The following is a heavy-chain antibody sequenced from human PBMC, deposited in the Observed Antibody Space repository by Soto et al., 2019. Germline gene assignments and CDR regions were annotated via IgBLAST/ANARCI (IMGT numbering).Heavy chain of an antibody. V-gene: IGHV4-34*01. CDR3: ARGSGVADYVWGSYRSVPFSRYDY. CDR2: INHSGST. CDR1: GGSFSGYY. D-gene: IGHD3-16*02. J-gene: IGHJ4*02. Sequence: QVQLQQWGAGLLKPSETLSLTCAVYGGSFSGYYWSWIRQPPGKGLEWIGEINHSGSTNYNPSLKSRGTISVDTSKNQFSLKLSSVTAADTAVYYCARGSGVADYVWGSYRSVPFSRYDYWGQGTLVTVSS.